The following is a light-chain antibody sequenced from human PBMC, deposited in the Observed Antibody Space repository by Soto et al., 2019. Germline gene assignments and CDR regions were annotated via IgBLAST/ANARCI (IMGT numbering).Light chain of an antibody. CDR1: SGHSSYA. V-gene: IGLV4-69*01. CDR2: VNSDGSH. Sequence: QAVVTQSPSASASLGASVKLTCTLSSGHSSYAIAWHQQQPEKGPQFLMKVNSDGSHSRGDGIPDRFSGSSSGAERYLTISSLQSEDEADYYCQTWGTGIRVFGGGTKLTVL. CDR3: QTWGTGIRV. J-gene: IGLJ3*02.